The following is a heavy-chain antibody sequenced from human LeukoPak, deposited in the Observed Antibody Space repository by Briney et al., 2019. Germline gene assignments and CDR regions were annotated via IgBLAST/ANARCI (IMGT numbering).Heavy chain of an antibody. CDR2: ISAYNGNT. Sequence: ASVKVSCKASGYTFTSYGISWVRQAPGQGLEWMGWISAYNGNTNYAQKLQGRVTMTTDTSTSTAYMELRSLRSDDTAVYYCARDSGMAQRDRYACATDYWGQGTLVTVSS. D-gene: IGHD3-16*01. V-gene: IGHV1-18*01. CDR1: GYTFTSYG. CDR3: ARDSGMAQRDRYACATDY. J-gene: IGHJ4*02.